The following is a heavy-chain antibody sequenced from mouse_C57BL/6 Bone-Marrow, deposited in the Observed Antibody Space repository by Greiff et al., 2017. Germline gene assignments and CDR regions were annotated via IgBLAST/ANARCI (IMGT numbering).Heavy chain of an antibody. CDR2: ISDGGSYT. CDR1: GFTFSSYA. V-gene: IGHV5-4*01. J-gene: IGHJ3*01. Sequence: VQLKESGGGLVKPGGSLKLSCAASGFTFSSYAMSWVRQTPEKRLEWVATISDGGSYTYYPDNVKGRFTISRDNAKNTLYLQMSHLKSEDAAMYYCARDPWFAYWGQGTLVTVSA. CDR3: ARDPWFAY.